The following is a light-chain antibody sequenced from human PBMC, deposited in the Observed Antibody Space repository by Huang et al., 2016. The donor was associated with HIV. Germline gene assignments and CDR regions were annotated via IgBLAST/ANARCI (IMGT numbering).Light chain of an antibody. Sequence: DRVMTQSPLTLSVSPGERATLSCRASQSVSRHLARYQQKPGQAPRLLIYDSSTLATDVPASFSGSGSEIQFTLTISSLQSEDFAVYYCQQYNNWPRTFGQGTKLEIK. CDR1: QSVSRH. V-gene: IGKV3-15*01. CDR2: DSS. CDR3: QQYNNWPRT. J-gene: IGKJ2*01.